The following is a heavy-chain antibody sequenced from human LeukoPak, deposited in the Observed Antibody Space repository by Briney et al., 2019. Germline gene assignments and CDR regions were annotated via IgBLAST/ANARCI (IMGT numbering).Heavy chain of an antibody. J-gene: IGHJ4*02. V-gene: IGHV1-2*02. CDR2: INPNSGGT. D-gene: IGHD5-18*01. CDR1: GYTFTGYY. Sequence: ASVKVSCKASGYTFTGYYMHWVRQAPGQGLEWMGWINPNSGGTNYAQKFQGRVTMTRDTSISTAYMELSRLRSDDTAVYYCARDSRRGYSYGYPLDYWGQGTLVTVSS. CDR3: ARDSRRGYSYGYPLDY.